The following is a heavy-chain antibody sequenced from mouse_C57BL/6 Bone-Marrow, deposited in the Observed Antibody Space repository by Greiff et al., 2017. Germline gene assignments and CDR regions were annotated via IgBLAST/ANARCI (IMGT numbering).Heavy chain of an antibody. D-gene: IGHD4-1*01. CDR2: IYPGDGDT. CDR1: GYAFSTYW. J-gene: IGHJ2*01. CDR3: ARDWDYVDY. Sequence: QVQLQQSGAELVKPGASVKISCKVSGYAFSTYWMNWVTQRPGKGLEWIGQIYPGDGDTNYNGKFKGKATLTADKSSSTAYMQRSSLTSEDSAVYFCARDWDYVDYWGQGTTRTGSS. V-gene: IGHV1-80*01.